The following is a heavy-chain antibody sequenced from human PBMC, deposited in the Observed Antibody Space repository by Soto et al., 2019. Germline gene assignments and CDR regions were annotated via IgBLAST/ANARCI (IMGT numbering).Heavy chain of an antibody. Sequence: GESLKISCQGSGYSFNTYWISWVRQMPGKGLEWMGKIDPGDSSTNYSPSFRGHITISVDRSINTAHLQFSSLKAADTAVYYCARLEKWYYNYYGLDVWGQGTMVTGSS. J-gene: IGHJ6*02. CDR3: ARLEKWYYNYYGLDV. D-gene: IGHD1-26*01. CDR2: IDPGDSST. CDR1: GYSFNTYW. V-gene: IGHV5-10-1*01.